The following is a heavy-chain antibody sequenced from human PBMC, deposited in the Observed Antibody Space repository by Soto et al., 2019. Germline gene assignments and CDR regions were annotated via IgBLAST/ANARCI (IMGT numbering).Heavy chain of an antibody. Sequence: GESLRLSCAASGFTFSSYNINWVRQAPGKGLVWFSSISRSSSYMYYADSVKGRFTISRDNAKNSLYLQMNSLRAEDTAVYYCARDRGFDRLLLTEGFYLYAMDVWGQGTTVTVYS. J-gene: IGHJ6*02. CDR2: ISRSSSYM. V-gene: IGHV3-21*01. CDR3: ARDRGFDRLLLTEGFYLYAMDV. CDR1: GFTFSSYN. D-gene: IGHD3-9*01.